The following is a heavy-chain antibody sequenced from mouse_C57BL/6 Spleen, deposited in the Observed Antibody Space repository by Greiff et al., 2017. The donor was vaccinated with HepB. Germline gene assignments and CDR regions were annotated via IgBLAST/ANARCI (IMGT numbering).Heavy chain of an antibody. J-gene: IGHJ2*01. D-gene: IGHD1-1*01. CDR3: ARSPYGRALYYFDY. Sequence: VQLQQPGAELVKPGASVKMSCKASGYTFTSYWITWVKQRPGQGLEWIGDIYPGSGSTNYNEKFKSKATLTVDQSSSTAYMQLNSLTSEDSAVYYCARSPYGRALYYFDYWGQGTTLTVSS. CDR2: IYPGSGST. V-gene: IGHV1-55*01. CDR1: GYTFTSYW.